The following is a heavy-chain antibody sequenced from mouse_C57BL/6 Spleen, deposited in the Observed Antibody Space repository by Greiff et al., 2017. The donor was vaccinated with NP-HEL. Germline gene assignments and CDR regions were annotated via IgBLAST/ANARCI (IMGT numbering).Heavy chain of an antibody. V-gene: IGHV5-4*01. D-gene: IGHD2-4*01. CDR2: ISDGGSYT. J-gene: IGHJ3*01. CDR1: GFTFSSYA. CDR3: ARDGSYDYDWFAY. Sequence: EVHLVESGGGLVKPGGSLKLSCAASGFTFSSYAMSWVRQTPEKRLEWVATISDGGSYTYYPDNVKGRFTISRDNAKNNLYLQMSHLKSEDTAMYYCARDGSYDYDWFAYWGQGTLVTVSA.